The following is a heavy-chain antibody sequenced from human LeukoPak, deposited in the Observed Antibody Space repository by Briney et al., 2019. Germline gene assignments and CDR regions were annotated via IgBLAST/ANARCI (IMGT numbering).Heavy chain of an antibody. J-gene: IGHJ5*02. Sequence: PSETLSLTCTVSGDSISSGDYYWSWIRQPPGKGLEWIGYIYYSGSTNYNPSLKSRVTISVDTSKNQFSLKLSSVTAADTAVYYCARETDGDDNWFDPWGQGTLVTVSS. CDR2: IYYSGST. CDR3: ARETDGDDNWFDP. V-gene: IGHV4-61*08. CDR1: GDSISSGDYY. D-gene: IGHD4-17*01.